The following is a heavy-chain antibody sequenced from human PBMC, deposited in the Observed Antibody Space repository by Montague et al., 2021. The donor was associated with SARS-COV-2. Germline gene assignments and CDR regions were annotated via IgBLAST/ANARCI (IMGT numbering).Heavy chain of an antibody. CDR2: ISYTGST. V-gene: IGHV4-39*01. D-gene: IGHD1-26*01. Sequence: SETLSLTCSVSGGSMSGSNSYWGWIRQPPGKGLDSIGSISYTGSTSYNASLKSRVTMTVDTSKNEFSLRLSSVTASDTAVYYCARLYIQKTLVGASRRRWFDPWGQGTLVTVSS. CDR3: ARLYIQKTLVGASRRRWFDP. CDR1: GGSMSGSNSY. J-gene: IGHJ5*02.